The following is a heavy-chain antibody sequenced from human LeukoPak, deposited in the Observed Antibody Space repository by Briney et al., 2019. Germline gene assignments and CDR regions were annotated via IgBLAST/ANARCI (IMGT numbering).Heavy chain of an antibody. J-gene: IGHJ6*03. Sequence: PSETLSLTCAVYGGSFSSYYWSWIRQPPGKGLEWIGYIYYSGSTNYNPSLKSRVTISVDTSKNQFSLKLSSVTAADTAVYYCARGGRLNYYYYYMDVWGKGTTVTISS. CDR1: GGSFSSYY. D-gene: IGHD1-26*01. CDR2: IYYSGST. V-gene: IGHV4-59*01. CDR3: ARGGRLNYYYYYMDV.